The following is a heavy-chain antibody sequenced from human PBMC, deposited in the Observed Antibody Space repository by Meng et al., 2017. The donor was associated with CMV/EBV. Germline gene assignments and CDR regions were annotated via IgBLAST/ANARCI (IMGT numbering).Heavy chain of an antibody. D-gene: IGHD2-2*01. CDR1: GGTFSSYA. CDR3: ASGPERWYQPRRNWFDP. V-gene: IGHV1-69*05. J-gene: IGHJ5*02. Sequence: SVKVSCKASGGTFSSYAISWVRQAPGQGLEWMGGIIPIFGTANYAQKFQGRVTITTDESTSTAYMELSSLRSEDTAVYYCASGPERWYQPRRNWFDPWGQGTQVTVSS. CDR2: IIPIFGTA.